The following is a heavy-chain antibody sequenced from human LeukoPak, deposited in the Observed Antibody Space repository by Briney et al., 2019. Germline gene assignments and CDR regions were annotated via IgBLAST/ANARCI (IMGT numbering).Heavy chain of an antibody. D-gene: IGHD3-9*01. J-gene: IGHJ4*02. CDR2: ISSSGSTI. CDR3: ARDSKPGGFYDILTGYYDY. CDR1: GFTFSDYY. V-gene: IGHV3-11*04. Sequence: GGSLRLSCAASGFTFSDYYMSWIRQAPGKGLEWVSYISSSGSTIYYADSVKGRFTISRDNAKNSLYLRMKSLRAEDTAVYFCARDSKPGGFYDILTGYYDYWGQGTLVTVSS.